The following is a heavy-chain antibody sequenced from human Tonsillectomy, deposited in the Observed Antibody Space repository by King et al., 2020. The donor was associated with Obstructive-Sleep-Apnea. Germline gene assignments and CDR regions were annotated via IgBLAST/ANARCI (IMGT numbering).Heavy chain of an antibody. D-gene: IGHD3-16*01. CDR2: VSGTGHSL. CDR1: GFTFSDYY. V-gene: IGHV3-11*01. Sequence: QVQLVESGGGLVKPGGSLRPSCAASGFTFSDYYMNWIRQSPGKGLEWLAFVSGTGHSLYYADSVRGRFTISRDNDKNSLSLQMNSLRAADTAIYYCTRGVFSDFWGRGTLVPVSS. CDR3: TRGVFSDF. J-gene: IGHJ4*02.